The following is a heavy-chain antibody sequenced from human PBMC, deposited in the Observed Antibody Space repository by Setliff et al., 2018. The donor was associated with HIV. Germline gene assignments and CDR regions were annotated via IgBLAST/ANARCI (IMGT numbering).Heavy chain of an antibody. CDR3: ARDHHSGRGSNFPWYSDL. Sequence: RASVKVSCKASGFTFTEYYIHWVRQAPGQGLEWMGWITSYNGNTNYAKKFKGRVTMTTDTSTSIAYMELKSLRSEDTAVYYCARDHHSGRGSNFPWYSDLWGRGTLVTVSS. CDR1: GFTFTEYY. CDR2: ITSYNGNT. J-gene: IGHJ2*01. V-gene: IGHV1-18*04. D-gene: IGHD1-26*01.